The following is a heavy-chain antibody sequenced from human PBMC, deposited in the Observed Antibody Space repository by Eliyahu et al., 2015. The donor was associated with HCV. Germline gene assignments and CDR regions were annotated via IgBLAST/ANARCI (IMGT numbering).Heavy chain of an antibody. V-gene: IGHV1-18*04. D-gene: IGHD3-22*01. CDR1: GYTFTSXG. CDR2: SSSYNGNT. CDR3: ARSGSSGYFYGHF. Sequence: QVLLVQSGAEVKKPGASVKVSCKASGYTFTSXGIXWVRQAPGQGLEWVGWSSSYNGNTNYAQKLQGRVTMTTDTSTSTAYMELRSLRSDDTAVYYCARSGSSGYFYGHFWGQGTLVTVSS. J-gene: IGHJ4*02.